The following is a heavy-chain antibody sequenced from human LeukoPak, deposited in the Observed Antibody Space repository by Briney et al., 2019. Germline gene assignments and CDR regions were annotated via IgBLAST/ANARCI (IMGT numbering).Heavy chain of an antibody. J-gene: IGHJ4*02. CDR1: GYTFTGYY. Sequence: ASVKVSCKASGYTFTGYYMHWVRPAPGQGLEWMGWINPNSGGTNYAQKFQGRVTMTRDTSISTAYMELSRLRSDDTAVYYCARERTWIQLWLRNLDYWGQGTLVTVSS. V-gene: IGHV1-2*02. CDR2: INPNSGGT. CDR3: ARERTWIQLWLRNLDY. D-gene: IGHD5-18*01.